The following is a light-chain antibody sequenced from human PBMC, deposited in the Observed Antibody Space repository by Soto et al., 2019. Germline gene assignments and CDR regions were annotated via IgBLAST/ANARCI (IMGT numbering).Light chain of an antibody. J-gene: IGKJ1*01. Sequence: DIQMTQSPSTLSGSVGYRCTITGMASQTISSWLAWYQQKPGKAHKLMIYKASTLKSGVQSRFSGSGSGTEFTLTISSLQPDDFATYYCQHYNSYSEAFGKGTKGDI. CDR2: KAS. V-gene: IGKV1-5*03. CDR3: QHYNSYSEA. CDR1: QTISSW.